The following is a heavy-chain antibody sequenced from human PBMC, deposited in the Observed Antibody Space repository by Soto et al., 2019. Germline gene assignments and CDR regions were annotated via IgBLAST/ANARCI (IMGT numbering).Heavy chain of an antibody. Sequence: SGGSLRLSCAASGFTFSSYAMSWVRQAPGKGLEWVSAISGSGGSTYYADSVKGRFTISRDNSKNTLYLQMNSLRAEDTAVYYCAKDPSSGWATYFDYWGQGTLVTVSS. J-gene: IGHJ4*02. CDR1: GFTFSSYA. CDR3: AKDPSSGWATYFDY. V-gene: IGHV3-23*01. D-gene: IGHD6-19*01. CDR2: ISGSGGST.